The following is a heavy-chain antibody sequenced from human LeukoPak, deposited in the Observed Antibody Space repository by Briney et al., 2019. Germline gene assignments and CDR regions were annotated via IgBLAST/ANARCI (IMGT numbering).Heavy chain of an antibody. V-gene: IGHV4-4*07. CDR2: IYTSGST. Sequence: SETLSLTCTVSGGSISSYYWSWIRQPAGKGLEWIGRIYTSGSTNYNPSLKSRVTKSVDTSKNQFSLKLSSVTAADTAVYYCARDLYSSSWYSYYYYYYYMDVWGKGTTVTVSS. J-gene: IGHJ6*03. CDR1: GGSISSYY. CDR3: ARDLYSSSWYSYYYYYYYMDV. D-gene: IGHD6-13*01.